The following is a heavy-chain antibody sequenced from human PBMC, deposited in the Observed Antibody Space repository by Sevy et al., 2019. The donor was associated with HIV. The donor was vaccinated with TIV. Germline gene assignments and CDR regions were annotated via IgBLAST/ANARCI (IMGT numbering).Heavy chain of an antibody. Sequence: SETLSLTCTVSGGSISSGDYYWSWIRQPPGKGLEWIGYIYYSGSTYYNPSLKSRVTISVDTSKNQFSLKLSSVTAADTAVYYCARDYTDDSSGYGGQWAFDIWGQGTMVTVSS. CDR1: GGSISSGDYY. CDR2: IYYSGST. J-gene: IGHJ3*02. D-gene: IGHD3-22*01. V-gene: IGHV4-30-4*01. CDR3: ARDYTDDSSGYGGQWAFDI.